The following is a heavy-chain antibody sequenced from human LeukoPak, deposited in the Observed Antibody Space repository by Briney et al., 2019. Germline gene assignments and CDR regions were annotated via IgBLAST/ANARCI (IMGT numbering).Heavy chain of an antibody. CDR3: ARVLQNYYHMDV. Sequence: SETLTLTCTVSGVSINSHYWSWIRQPPGKGLEWIGFIYDSGSANYKSSLKSRVTMTVDTSKNQFSLKLNSVSAADTAVYYCARVLQNYYHMDVWGKGTTVTVSS. J-gene: IGHJ6*03. CDR2: IYDSGSA. V-gene: IGHV4-59*11. CDR1: GVSINSHY. D-gene: IGHD3-3*01.